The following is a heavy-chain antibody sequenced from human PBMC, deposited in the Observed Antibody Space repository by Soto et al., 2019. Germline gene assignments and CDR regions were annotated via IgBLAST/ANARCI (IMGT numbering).Heavy chain of an antibody. CDR1: GFTFSSYA. J-gene: IGHJ4*02. CDR3: AKGSQFDY. V-gene: IGHV3-23*01. D-gene: IGHD1-26*01. CDR2: ISGIGAYT. Sequence: GGSLRLSCAASGFTFSSYAMAWVRQAPGKGLEWVSAISGIGAYTYYADSVKGRFTISRDNSKNTLYLQMNSLRAEVTAVFYCAKGSQFDYWGQGTLVTVSS.